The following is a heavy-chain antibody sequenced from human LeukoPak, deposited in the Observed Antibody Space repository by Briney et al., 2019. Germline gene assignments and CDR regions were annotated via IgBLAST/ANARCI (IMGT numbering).Heavy chain of an antibody. Sequence: GESLKISCKTSGYSFTSYWIGWVRQMLGKGLELMGVIFPGDSDTRYSPSFQGQVTISADKSITTAYLQWSSLKASDTAMYYCARHRGYYSSGEVSGWFDSWGQGTLVTVSS. CDR3: ARHRGYYSSGEVSGWFDS. CDR1: GYSFTSYW. D-gene: IGHD3-22*01. J-gene: IGHJ5*01. V-gene: IGHV5-51*01. CDR2: IFPGDSDT.